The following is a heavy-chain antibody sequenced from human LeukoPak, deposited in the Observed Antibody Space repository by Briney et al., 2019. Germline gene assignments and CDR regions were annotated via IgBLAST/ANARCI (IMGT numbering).Heavy chain of an antibody. CDR1: GFTFSSYW. Sequence: PGGSLRLSCAASGFTFSSYWMTWVRQAPGKGLEWVANIKQDGSEQYYVDSVKGRFTISRDNAKNSLCLQMSSLKTEDTAVYYCTHLAMDVWGKGTTVTVSS. CDR3: THLAMDV. V-gene: IGHV3-7*03. J-gene: IGHJ6*04. CDR2: IKQDGSEQ.